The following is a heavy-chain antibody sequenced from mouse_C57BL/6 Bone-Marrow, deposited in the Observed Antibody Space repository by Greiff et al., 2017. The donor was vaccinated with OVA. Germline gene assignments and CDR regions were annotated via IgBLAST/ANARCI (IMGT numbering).Heavy chain of an antibody. Sequence: EVQLVESGGDLVKPGGSLKLSCAASGFTFRSYGMSWVRQTPDKRLEWVATISSGGSYTYYPDSVKGRFTISRDNAKNTLYLQMSSLKSEDTAMYYCASRSFAYWGQGTLVTVSA. CDR3: ASRSFAY. CDR1: GFTFRSYG. V-gene: IGHV5-6*01. J-gene: IGHJ3*01. CDR2: ISSGGSYT.